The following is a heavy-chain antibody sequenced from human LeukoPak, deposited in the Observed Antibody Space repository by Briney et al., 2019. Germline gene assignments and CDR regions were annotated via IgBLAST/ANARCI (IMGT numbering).Heavy chain of an antibody. Sequence: PGGSLRLSCAASGFTFSNYWMSWVRQVPGKGLEWVANIKEDGSEKNFVDSVRGRFTISRDNAKNSVYLEMNSLRAEDMAVYYCARGSGWCDYWGQGALVTVSS. J-gene: IGHJ4*02. CDR1: GFTFSNYW. D-gene: IGHD6-19*01. CDR3: ARGSGWCDY. V-gene: IGHV3-7*03. CDR2: IKEDGSEK.